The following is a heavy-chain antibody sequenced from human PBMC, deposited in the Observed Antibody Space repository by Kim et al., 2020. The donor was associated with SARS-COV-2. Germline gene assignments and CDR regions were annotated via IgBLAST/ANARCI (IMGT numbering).Heavy chain of an antibody. CDR3: ARKLYGDYEGDL. J-gene: IGHJ2*01. CDR1: GFTFSSYS. CDR2: ISSSSSYI. D-gene: IGHD4-17*01. Sequence: GGSLRLSCVASGFTFSSYSMNWVRQAPGKGLEWVSSISSSSSYIYYADSVKGRFTISRDNAKNSLYLQMNSLRAEDTAVYYCARKLYGDYEGDLWGRGTLVTVSS. V-gene: IGHV3-21*01.